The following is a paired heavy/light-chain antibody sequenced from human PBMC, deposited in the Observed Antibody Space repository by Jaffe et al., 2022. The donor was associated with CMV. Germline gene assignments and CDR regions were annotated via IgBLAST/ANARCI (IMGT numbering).Light chain of an antibody. CDR1: SSDVGGYNS. J-gene: IGLJ3*02. V-gene: IGLV2-14*03. Sequence: QSALTQPASVSGSPGQSITISCTGTSSDVGGYNSVSWYQQHPGKVPKLIIYDVTDRPSGVSDRFSGSKSGNTASLTISGLQAEDESDYYCASYTGTSTLVFGGGTKLTVL. CDR2: DVT. CDR3: ASYTGTSTLV.
Heavy chain of an antibody. J-gene: IGHJ5*02. CDR1: GGSISNFY. Sequence: QVPLQESGPRLVKPSETLSLTCTVSGGSISNFYWSWIRQPAGKGLEWIGRIFPSGSTNYNPSLKSRVTMSIDTSKNKFSLKLTSVTAADTALYYCARASYCGPSRCYNLSWLGPWGQGTLVTVSS. CDR2: IFPSGST. D-gene: IGHD2-21*01. V-gene: IGHV4-4*07. CDR3: ARASYCGPSRCYNLSWLGP.